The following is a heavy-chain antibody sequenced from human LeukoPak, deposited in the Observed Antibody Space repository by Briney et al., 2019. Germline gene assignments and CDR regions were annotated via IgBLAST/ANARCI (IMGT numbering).Heavy chain of an antibody. D-gene: IGHD1-1*01. J-gene: IGHJ6*03. Sequence: PSETLSLTCTVSGGSISSHYWSWIRQPPGKGLEWIGYIYYSGSTNYNPSLKSRVTISVDTSKNQFSLKLSSVTAADTAVYYCARSRSYNPGDHYYMDVWGKGTTVTVSS. CDR2: IYYSGST. CDR1: GGSISSHY. CDR3: ARSRSYNPGDHYYMDV. V-gene: IGHV4-59*11.